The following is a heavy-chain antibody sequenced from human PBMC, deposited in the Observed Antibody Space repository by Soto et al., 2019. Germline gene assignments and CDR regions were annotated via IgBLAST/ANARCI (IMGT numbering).Heavy chain of an antibody. Sequence: GESLKISCTGFGYTFTTFWISWVRQMPGKGLEWMGRIDPRDSYVNYSPSFQGHVTISVDKSISTAYLQWGSLKASDTAMYYCARLYCTTSTCDSWFDPWGQGTLVTVS. D-gene: IGHD2-2*01. CDR3: ARLYCTTSTCDSWFDP. J-gene: IGHJ5*02. CDR2: IDPRDSYV. V-gene: IGHV5-10-1*01. CDR1: GYTFTTFW.